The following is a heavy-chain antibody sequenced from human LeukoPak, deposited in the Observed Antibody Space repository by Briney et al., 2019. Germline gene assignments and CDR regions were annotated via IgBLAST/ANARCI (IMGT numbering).Heavy chain of an antibody. CDR2: IYTSGST. CDR3: ARERGILTGYSFDY. Sequence: SETLSLTCAVYGGSFSGYYWSWIRQPPGKGLEWIGRIYTSGSTNYNPSLKSRVTMSVDTSKNQFSLKLSSVTAADTAVYYCARERGILTGYSFDYWGQGTLVTISS. D-gene: IGHD3-9*01. V-gene: IGHV4-4*07. CDR1: GGSFSGYY. J-gene: IGHJ4*02.